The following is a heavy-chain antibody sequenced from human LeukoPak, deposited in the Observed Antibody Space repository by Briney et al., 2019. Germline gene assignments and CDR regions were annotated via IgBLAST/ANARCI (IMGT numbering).Heavy chain of an antibody. CDR3: ARDGTSYYDFWSGYYNYYYYYMDV. D-gene: IGHD3-3*01. CDR1: GGSISSSSYY. Sequence: SETLSLTCTVSGGSISSSSYYWGWIRQPPGKGLEWIGSIYYSGSTYYNPSLKSRVTISVDTSKNQFSLKLSSVTAADTAVYYCARDGTSYYDFWSGYYNYYYYYMDVWGKGTTVTVSS. CDR2: IYYSGST. V-gene: IGHV4-39*07. J-gene: IGHJ6*03.